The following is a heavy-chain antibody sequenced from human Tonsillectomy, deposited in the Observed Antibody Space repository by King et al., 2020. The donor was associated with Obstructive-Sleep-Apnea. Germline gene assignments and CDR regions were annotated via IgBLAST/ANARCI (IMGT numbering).Heavy chain of an antibody. CDR1: GGSISSYY. Sequence: QLQESGPGLVKPSETLSLTCTVSGGSISSYYWSWIRQPPGKGLEWIGYIYYSGSTNYNPSLKSRVTISVDTSKNHFYLKLSSVTAAYTAVYYCARGYCSGGSCYLGDYWGQGTRVTVSS. CDR2: IYYSGST. V-gene: IGHV4-59*01. CDR3: ARGYCSGGSCYLGDY. D-gene: IGHD2-15*01. J-gene: IGHJ4*02.